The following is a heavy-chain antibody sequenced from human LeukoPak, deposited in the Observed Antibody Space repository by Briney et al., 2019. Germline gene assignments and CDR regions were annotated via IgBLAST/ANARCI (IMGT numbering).Heavy chain of an antibody. CDR2: INPNSGGT. V-gene: IGHV1-2*02. D-gene: IGHD3-22*01. J-gene: IGHJ4*02. CDR3: ARDLVHYYDSSGYYSFDY. Sequence: ASVKVSCKASGYTFTGYYMHWVRQAPGQGLEWMGWINPNSGGTNYAQKFQGRVTMTRDTSISTAYMELSRLRSDDTAVYYCARDLVHYYDSSGYYSFDYWGQGTLVTVSS. CDR1: GYTFTGYY.